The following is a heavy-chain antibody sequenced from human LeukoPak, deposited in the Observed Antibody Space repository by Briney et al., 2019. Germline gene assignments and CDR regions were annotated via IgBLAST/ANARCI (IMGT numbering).Heavy chain of an antibody. J-gene: IGHJ5*02. CDR2: ISANSGDT. CDR1: GYPFTTYG. Sequence: ASVKVSCKASGYPFTTYGFIWVRQAPGLGLEWIGWISANSGDTKYGQSFQGRVTMTTDTTTETAYVELRSLRFDDTAIYYCARTVGDRADPWGQGSLVTVSS. CDR3: ARTVGDRADP. V-gene: IGHV1-18*01. D-gene: IGHD2-21*01.